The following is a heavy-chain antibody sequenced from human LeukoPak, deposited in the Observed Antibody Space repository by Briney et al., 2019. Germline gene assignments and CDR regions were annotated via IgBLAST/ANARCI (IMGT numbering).Heavy chain of an antibody. J-gene: IGHJ4*02. CDR2: IWYDGSNK. Sequence: GGSLRLSCAASGFSFSTYGMHWVRQAPGKGLEWVAVIWYDGSNKYYADSVKGRFTISRDNSKNTLYLEMNSLRAEDTAVYYRARRGQTGGYFDYWGQGTLVTVSS. CDR1: GFSFSTYG. D-gene: IGHD3-16*01. CDR3: ARRGQTGGYFDY. V-gene: IGHV3-33*01.